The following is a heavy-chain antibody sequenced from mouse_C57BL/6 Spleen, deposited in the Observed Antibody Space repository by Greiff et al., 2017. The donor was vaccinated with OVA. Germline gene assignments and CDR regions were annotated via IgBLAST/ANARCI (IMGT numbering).Heavy chain of an antibody. CDR3: ARDGPGLYAMDY. D-gene: IGHD1-1*01. V-gene: IGHV1-52*01. CDR2: IDPSDSET. J-gene: IGHJ4*01. CDR1: GYTFTSYW. Sequence: QVQLKQPGAELVRPGSSVKLSCKASGYTFTSYWMHWVKQRPIQGLEWIGNIDPSDSETHYNQKFKDKATLTVDKSSSTAYMQLSSLTSEDSAVYYCARDGPGLYAMDYWGQGTSVTVSS.